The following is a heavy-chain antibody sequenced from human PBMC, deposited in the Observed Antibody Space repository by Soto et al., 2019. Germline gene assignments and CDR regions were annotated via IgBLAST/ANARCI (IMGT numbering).Heavy chain of an antibody. J-gene: IGHJ6*02. CDR3: ARGGSSWYSPYYYYGMDV. V-gene: IGHV3-53*01. D-gene: IGHD6-13*01. CDR1: GFTVSSNY. CDR2: IYSGGST. Sequence: GGSLRLSCAASGFTVSSNYMSWVRQAPGKGLEWVSVIYSGGSTYYADSVKGRFTISRDNSKNTLYLQMNSLRAEDTAVYYCARGGSSWYSPYYYYGMDVWGQGTTVTVSS.